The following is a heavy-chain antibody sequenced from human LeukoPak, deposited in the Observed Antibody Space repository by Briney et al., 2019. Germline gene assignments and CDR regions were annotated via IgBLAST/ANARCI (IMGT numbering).Heavy chain of an antibody. CDR3: AALRYYYYYMDV. V-gene: IGHV4-30-4*08. CDR2: SYYSGNT. CDR1: GGSISSGDYY. Sequence: SETLSLTCTVSGGSISSGDYYWSWIRQPPGKGLEWIVYSYYSGNTYYSPSLKSRITISVDTSKNQFSLTLTSVTAADTAVYYCAALRYYYYYMDVWGKGTTVTVSS. J-gene: IGHJ6*03.